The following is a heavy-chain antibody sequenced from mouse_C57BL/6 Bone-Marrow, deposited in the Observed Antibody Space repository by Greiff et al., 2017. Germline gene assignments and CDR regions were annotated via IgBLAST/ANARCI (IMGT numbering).Heavy chain of an antibody. V-gene: IGHV1-64*01. J-gene: IGHJ2*01. CDR2: IHPNSGST. D-gene: IGHD2-3*01. CDR1: GYTFTSYW. Sequence: QVQLQQPGAELVKPGASVKLSCKASGYTFTSYWMHWVKQRPGQGLEWIGMIHPNSGSTNYNEKFKSKATLTVDKSSSTAYMQLSSLTSEDSAVXYCARQRWLLLYYVDYWGQGTTLTVSS. CDR3: ARQRWLLLYYVDY.